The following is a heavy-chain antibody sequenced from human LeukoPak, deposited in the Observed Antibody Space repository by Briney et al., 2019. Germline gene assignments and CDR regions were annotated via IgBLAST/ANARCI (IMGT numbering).Heavy chain of an antibody. Sequence: SETLSLTCAVSGYSLSSGYYWGWIRQPPGKGLEWIGSIYHSGGTYNNPSLRSRVTISVDTSKNQFSLKLSSVTAADTAVYYCARPRNDYDYVWGSYRANDAFDIWGQGTMVTVSS. CDR2: IYHSGGT. D-gene: IGHD3-16*02. J-gene: IGHJ3*02. CDR3: ARPRNDYDYVWGSYRANDAFDI. V-gene: IGHV4-38-2*01. CDR1: GYSLSSGYY.